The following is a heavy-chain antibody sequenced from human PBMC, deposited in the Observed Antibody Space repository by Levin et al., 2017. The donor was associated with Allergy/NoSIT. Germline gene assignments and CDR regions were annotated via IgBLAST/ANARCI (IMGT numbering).Heavy chain of an antibody. CDR1: GFTFSNYA. J-gene: IGHJ3*02. Sequence: QAGGSLRLSCAASGFTFSNYAIHWVRQTPAKGLEWVTVISYDGTTTYYADSVKGRFTIFRDNSKNTLYLQMNSLRVEDTAVYYCVRVRLEWVQPAAFDIWGQGTMVTVSS. D-gene: IGHD5-18*01. V-gene: IGHV3-30*04. CDR2: ISYDGTTT. CDR3: VRVRLEWVQPAAFDI.